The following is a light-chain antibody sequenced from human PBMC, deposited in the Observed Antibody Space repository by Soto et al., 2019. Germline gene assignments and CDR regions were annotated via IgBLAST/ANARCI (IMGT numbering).Light chain of an antibody. J-gene: IGKJ1*01. CDR1: QSVNSGF. Sequence: EIVLTQSPGTLSLSPGEGATLSCRTSQSVNSGFVAWYQKKPGQAPRLLLYGISSRAIGIPDRFSGSGSGTDFTLTINRLEPDDFAVYYCQHYGDSVWTFGQGTKVEI. CDR3: QHYGDSVWT. V-gene: IGKV3-20*01. CDR2: GIS.